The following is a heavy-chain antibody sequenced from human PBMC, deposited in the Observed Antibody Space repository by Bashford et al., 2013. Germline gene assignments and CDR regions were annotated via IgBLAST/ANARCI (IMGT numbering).Heavy chain of an antibody. CDR2: IVVGSGNT. J-gene: IGHJ4*02. V-gene: IGHV1-58*01. CDR1: GSTFITSA. D-gene: IGHD6-13*01. Sequence: SVKVSCKASGSTFITSAVQWVRQARGQRPEWIGWIVVGSGNTKYAQKFQDRLTITRDMSTSTAYMELTSLRAEDTAVYYCASAYRDGRYGSSWYYPLAYWGQGALVTVSS. CDR3: ASAYRDGRYGSSWYYPLAY.